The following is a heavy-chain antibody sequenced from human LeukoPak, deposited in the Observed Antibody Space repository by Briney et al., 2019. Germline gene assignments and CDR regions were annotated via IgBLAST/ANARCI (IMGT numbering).Heavy chain of an antibody. V-gene: IGHV3-23*01. Sequence: GGSLRLSCAASGFTFRNYAMSWVRQAPGKGLEWVSAISGSAGGTYYADSVKGRFTISRDNSKNTLYLQMNSLRAEDTAVYYCAKVPYQLLYYYYYMDVWGKGTTVTVSS. J-gene: IGHJ6*03. D-gene: IGHD2-2*01. CDR1: GFTFRNYA. CDR2: ISGSAGGT. CDR3: AKVPYQLLYYYYYMDV.